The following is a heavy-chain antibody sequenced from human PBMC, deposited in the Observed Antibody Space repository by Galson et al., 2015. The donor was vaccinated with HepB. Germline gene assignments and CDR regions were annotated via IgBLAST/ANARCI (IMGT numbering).Heavy chain of an antibody. J-gene: IGHJ4*02. CDR3: AKCEGSGWYGGTMDY. CDR2: ISYDGSNK. Sequence: SLRLSCAASGFTFSSYGMHWVRQAPGKGLEWVAVISYDGSNKYYADSVKGRFTISRDNSKNTLYLQMNSLRAEDTAVYYCAKCEGSGWYGGTMDYRGQGTLVTVSS. V-gene: IGHV3-30*18. D-gene: IGHD6-19*01. CDR1: GFTFSSYG.